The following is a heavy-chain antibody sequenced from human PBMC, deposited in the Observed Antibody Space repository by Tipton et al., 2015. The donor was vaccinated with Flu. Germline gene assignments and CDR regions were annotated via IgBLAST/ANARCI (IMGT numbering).Heavy chain of an antibody. V-gene: IGHV4-61*02. D-gene: IGHD2-15*01. Sequence: TLSLTCTVSGGSVNSDNNYWSWIRQPAGKGLEWIGRIHGSGGSNYNPSLRGRVTISADTSKNQFSLNLRSVTAADTAVYYCARLYTTAGWYYGMDVTGQGTAVTVSS. J-gene: IGHJ6*02. CDR1: GGSVNSDNNY. CDR2: IHGSGGS. CDR3: ARLYTTAGWYYGMDV.